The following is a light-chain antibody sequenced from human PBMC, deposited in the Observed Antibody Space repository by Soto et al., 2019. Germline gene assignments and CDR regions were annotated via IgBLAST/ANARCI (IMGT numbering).Light chain of an antibody. Sequence: EVVMTQSPATLSVSPGERATLSCRASQNVNANLAWYQQKPGQAPRLLIHGASTRATGIPARFSGSGFGTGFILTIRSLQSEDFAVYYCQQYNTWLWTFGQGTKVEGK. V-gene: IGKV3-15*01. CDR2: GAS. CDR3: QQYNTWLWT. J-gene: IGKJ1*01. CDR1: QNVNAN.